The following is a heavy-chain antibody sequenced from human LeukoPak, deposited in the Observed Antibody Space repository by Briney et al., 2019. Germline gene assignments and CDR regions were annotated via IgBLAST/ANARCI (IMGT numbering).Heavy chain of an antibody. V-gene: IGHV1-2*02. CDR2: INPNSGGT. CDR3: ARDRRVFKNWFDP. CDR1: GYTFTGYY. J-gene: IGHJ5*02. D-gene: IGHD6-6*01. Sequence: ASVKLSCKASGYTFTGYYMHWVRQAPGQGLEWMGWINPNSGGTKYAQKFQGRVTMTRDTSISTAYMELSRLRSDDTAVYYCARDRRVFKNWFDPWGQGTLVTVSS.